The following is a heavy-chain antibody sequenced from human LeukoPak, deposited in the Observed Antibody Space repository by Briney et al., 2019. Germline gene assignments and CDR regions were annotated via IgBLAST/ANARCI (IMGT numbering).Heavy chain of an antibody. J-gene: IGHJ6*03. V-gene: IGHV4-34*01. D-gene: IGHD3-3*01. CDR3: ARRARYDFWSGYYKGYYYYMDV. CDR1: GGSFSGYY. CDR2: INHSGST. Sequence: SETLSLTCAVYGGSFSGYYWSWIRQPPGEGLEWIGEINHSGSTNYNPSLKSRVTISVDTSKNQFSLKLSSVTAADTAVYYCARRARYDFWSGYYKGYYYYMDVWGKGTTVTVSS.